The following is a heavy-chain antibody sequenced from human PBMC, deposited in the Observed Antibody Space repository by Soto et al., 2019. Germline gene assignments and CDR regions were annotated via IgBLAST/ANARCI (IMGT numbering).Heavy chain of an antibody. CDR1: GGTFSSYA. V-gene: IGHV1-69*13. CDR2: IIPIFGTA. J-gene: IGHJ4*02. D-gene: IGHD6-6*01. CDR3: ARAGSSSDPGFDY. Sequence: AVKVSCKASGGTFSSYAISWVRQAPGQGLEWMGGIIPIFGTANYAQKFQGRVTITADESTSTAYMELSSLRSEDTAVYYCARAGSSSDPGFDYWGQGTLVTVSS.